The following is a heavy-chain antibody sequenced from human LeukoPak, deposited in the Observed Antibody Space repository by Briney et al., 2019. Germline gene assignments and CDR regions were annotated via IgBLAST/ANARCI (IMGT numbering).Heavy chain of an antibody. J-gene: IGHJ6*03. CDR2: IYYSGST. V-gene: IGHV4-59*01. Sequence: PSETLSLTCTVSGGSISSYYWSWIRQPPGKGLEWIGYIYYSGSTNYNPSLKSRVTISVDTSKNQFSLKLSSVTAADTAVYYCARDSSYYYMDVWGTGTTVTVSS. CDR1: GGSISSYY. CDR3: ARDSSYYYMDV.